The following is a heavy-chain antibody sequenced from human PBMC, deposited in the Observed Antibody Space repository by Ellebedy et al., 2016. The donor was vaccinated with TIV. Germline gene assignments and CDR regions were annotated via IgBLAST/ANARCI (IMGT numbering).Heavy chain of an antibody. CDR1: GFTFSSHD. Sequence: PGGSLRLSCAASGFTFSSHDMHWVLQPTGKGLEWVSGITSPGDSYYLGSVKGRFIISRDSAKNSLYLQMNSLRAEDTAVYYCARATSGFDYWGQGALATVSS. J-gene: IGHJ4*02. D-gene: IGHD5-24*01. CDR3: ARATSGFDY. CDR2: ITSPGDS. V-gene: IGHV3-13*01.